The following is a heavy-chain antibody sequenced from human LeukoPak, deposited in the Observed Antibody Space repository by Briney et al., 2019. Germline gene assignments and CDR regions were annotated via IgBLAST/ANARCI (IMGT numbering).Heavy chain of an antibody. J-gene: IGHJ3*02. D-gene: IGHD3-3*01. CDR2: IYYSGST. CDR1: GGSISSSSYY. Sequence: PSETLSLTCTVSGGSISSSSYYWGWIRQPPGKGLEWIGSIYYSGSTYYNPSLKSRVTISVDTSKNQFSLKLSSVTAADTAVYYCARHVQVRGSYDFWSGYFMEYSGDAFDIWGQGTMVTVSS. CDR3: ARHVQVRGSYDFWSGYFMEYSGDAFDI. V-gene: IGHV4-39*01.